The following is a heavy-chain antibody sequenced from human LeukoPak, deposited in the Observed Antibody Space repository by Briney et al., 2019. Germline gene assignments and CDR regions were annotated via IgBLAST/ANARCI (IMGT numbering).Heavy chain of an antibody. Sequence: SETLSLTCTVSGGSISSYHWSWIRQPPGKGLEWIGYINYSGSTDYNPSLKSRVTISVDTSKNQFSLKLSSVTAADTAVYYCAREYSNSHFDYWGQGTLVTVSS. J-gene: IGHJ4*02. CDR1: GGSISSYH. D-gene: IGHD6-6*01. CDR2: INYSGST. V-gene: IGHV4-59*01. CDR3: AREYSNSHFDY.